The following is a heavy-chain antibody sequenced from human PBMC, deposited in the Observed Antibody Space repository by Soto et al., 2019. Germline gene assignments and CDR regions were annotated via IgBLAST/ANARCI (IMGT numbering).Heavy chain of an antibody. CDR1: GFSVTTAGLC. J-gene: IGHJ4*02. D-gene: IGHD1-1*01. CDR3: ARRLKGGTFYWNQIDF. Sequence: SGPTLVNPTPTLTLTCTVSGFSVTTAGLCVTWIRQPPGKALEWLALIDWGDDKKYTPFLKTRLTLSKDTSKNQVVLTLTNMDPVDTGTYYCARRLKGGTFYWNQIDFWGQGIRVTVSS. CDR2: IDWGDDK. V-gene: IGHV2-70*01.